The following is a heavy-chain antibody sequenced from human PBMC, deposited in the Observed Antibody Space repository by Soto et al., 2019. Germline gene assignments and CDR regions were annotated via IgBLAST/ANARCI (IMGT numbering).Heavy chain of an antibody. D-gene: IGHD1-1*01. J-gene: IGHJ6*02. Sequence: ASVKVSCKASGYTFTSYGINWVRQAPGRGLEWMGWISPYNGTTKYAEKFQGEMTMTTDTATSTAYMDLRSLRSDDTAVYYCARDGERDTGLNFYYYLHGMDAWGQGTRVTVSS. CDR3: ARDGERDTGLNFYYYLHGMDA. CDR1: GYTFTSYG. V-gene: IGHV1-18*01. CDR2: ISPYNGTT.